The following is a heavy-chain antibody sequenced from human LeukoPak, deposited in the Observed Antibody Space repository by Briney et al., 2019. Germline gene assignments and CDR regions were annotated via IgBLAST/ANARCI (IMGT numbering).Heavy chain of an antibody. Sequence: ASVKVSYKASGYSFTDYYMHWVRQAPGQGLEWLGWIKPDSGGTKYAQTFQGRVTMTRDTSIRTAYMELSGLRSDDTAVYYCARDVDGEIIATTYWGQGNLVTVSS. D-gene: IGHD1-26*01. CDR3: ARDVDGEIIATTY. CDR2: IKPDSGGT. J-gene: IGHJ1*01. V-gene: IGHV1-2*02. CDR1: GYSFTDYY.